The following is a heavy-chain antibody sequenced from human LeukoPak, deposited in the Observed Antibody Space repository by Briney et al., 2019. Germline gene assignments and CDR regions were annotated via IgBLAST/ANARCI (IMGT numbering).Heavy chain of an antibody. CDR3: ASSFWSGYRFDY. Sequence: GSLRLSCAASGFTFSSYSMNWVRQAPGKGLEWIGSIYYSGSTYYNPSLKSRVTISVDTSKNQFSLKLSSVTAADTAVYYCASSFWSGYRFDYWGQGTLVTVSS. V-gene: IGHV4-39*07. D-gene: IGHD3-3*01. CDR1: GFTFSSYS. J-gene: IGHJ4*02. CDR2: IYYSGST.